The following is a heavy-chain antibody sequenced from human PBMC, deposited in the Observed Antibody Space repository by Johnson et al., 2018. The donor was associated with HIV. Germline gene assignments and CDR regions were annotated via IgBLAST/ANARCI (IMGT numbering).Heavy chain of an antibody. Sequence: QMQLVESGGGVVQPGRSLRLSCAASGFTFSSYGMHWVRQAPGKGLEWVAFISYDGSNKYYADSVKGRFTISRDNSRNTRYLQMNSRRAEDTTVYFCAIMSAPEDADAFDFWGQGTMVTVSS. J-gene: IGHJ3*01. D-gene: IGHD1-14*01. CDR2: ISYDGSNK. CDR1: GFTFSSYG. V-gene: IGHV3-30*19. CDR3: AIMSAPEDADAFDF.